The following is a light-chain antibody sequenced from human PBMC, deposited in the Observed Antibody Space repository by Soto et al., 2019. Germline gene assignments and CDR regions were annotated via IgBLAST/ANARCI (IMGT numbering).Light chain of an antibody. V-gene: IGKV1-5*03. CDR3: QQYNSYSRT. Sequence: DIQMTQSPSSLSASVGDRVTIICRASQSISSYLNWYQQKPGKAPKLLIYKASSLESGVPSRFSGSGSGTEFTLTISSLQPDDFATYYCQQYNSYSRTFGQGTKVDIK. J-gene: IGKJ1*01. CDR2: KAS. CDR1: QSISSY.